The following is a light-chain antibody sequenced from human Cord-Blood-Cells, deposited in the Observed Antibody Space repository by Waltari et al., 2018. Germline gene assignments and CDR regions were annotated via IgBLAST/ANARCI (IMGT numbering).Light chain of an antibody. CDR3: SSYTSSSTL. V-gene: IGLV2-14*01. CDR1: RRDVGGYNY. CDR2: DVS. Sequence: QSALTQPASVSGSPGQSITISCTGTRRDVGGYNYVSWYQQHPGKAPKLMIYDVSNRPSGVSNRFSGSKSGNTASLTISGLQAEDEADYYCSSYTSSSTLFGTGTKVTVL. J-gene: IGLJ1*01.